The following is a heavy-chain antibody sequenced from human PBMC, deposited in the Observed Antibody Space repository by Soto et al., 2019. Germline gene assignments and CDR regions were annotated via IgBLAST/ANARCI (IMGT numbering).Heavy chain of an antibody. CDR2: FDPEDGET. Sequence: GASVKVSCKVSGYTLTELSMHWVRQAPGKGFEWMGGFDPEDGETIYAQKFQGRVTMTEDTSTDTAYMELSSLRSEDTAVYYCATRGYCSSTSCQNWFDPWGQGTLVTVSS. D-gene: IGHD2-2*01. CDR1: GYTLTELS. CDR3: ATRGYCSSTSCQNWFDP. V-gene: IGHV1-24*01. J-gene: IGHJ5*02.